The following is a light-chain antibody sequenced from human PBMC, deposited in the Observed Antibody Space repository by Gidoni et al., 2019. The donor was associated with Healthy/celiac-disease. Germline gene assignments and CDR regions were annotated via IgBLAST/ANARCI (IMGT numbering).Light chain of an antibody. Sequence: QSVLTQPPSASCTPGQRVTISCSGSSSNIGSNYVYWYQQLPGTAPKLLIYRKNQRPSGVPDRFSGSKSGTSASLAISGLRSEDEADYHCAAWDDSLSGVVFGGGTKLTVL. CDR3: AAWDDSLSGVV. J-gene: IGLJ2*01. CDR2: RKN. V-gene: IGLV1-47*01. CDR1: SSNIGSNY.